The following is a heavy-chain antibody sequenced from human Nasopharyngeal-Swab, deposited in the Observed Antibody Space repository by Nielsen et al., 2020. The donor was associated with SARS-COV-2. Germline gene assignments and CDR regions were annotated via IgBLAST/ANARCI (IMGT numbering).Heavy chain of an antibody. V-gene: IGHV3-11*04. CDR2: ISSSGSTI. CDR1: GIFVSGNY. D-gene: IGHD4-17*01. J-gene: IGHJ4*02. CDR3: ARDKGYGDYGVDY. Sequence: GESLKISCAASGIFVSGNYMNWVRQAPGKGLEWVSYISSSGSTIYYADSVKGRFTISRDNAKNSLYLQMNSLRAEDTAVYYCARDKGYGDYGVDYWGQGTLVTVSS.